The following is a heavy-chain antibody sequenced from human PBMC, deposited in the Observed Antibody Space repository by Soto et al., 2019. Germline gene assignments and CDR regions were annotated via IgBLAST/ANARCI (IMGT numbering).Heavy chain of an antibody. CDR3: ARELGPTDSVRLDV. CDR2: INPDKDDR. CDR1: GYKFINYF. J-gene: IGHJ6*02. V-gene: IGHV1-18*04. Sequence: QVQLVQSGAEVKKPGASVKVSCKASGYKFINYFISWVRQAPGQGLEWMGWINPDKDDRKYAEKFQGRDTMTTDTFTSTAYMELGNLRFDDTALYYCARELGPTDSVRLDVWGQGTTVTISS. D-gene: IGHD3-10*02.